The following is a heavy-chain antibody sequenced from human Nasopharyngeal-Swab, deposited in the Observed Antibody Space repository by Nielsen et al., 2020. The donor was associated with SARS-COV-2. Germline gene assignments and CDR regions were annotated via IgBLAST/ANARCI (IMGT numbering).Heavy chain of an antibody. J-gene: IGHJ6*02. CDR1: GGTFSSYA. CDR3: AQRFLEWSRYYYYGMDV. Sequence: SVKVSCKASGGTFSSYAISWVRQAPGQGLEWMGGTIPILGIANYAQKFQGRVTITADKSTSTAYMELSSLRSEDTAVYYCAQRFLEWSRYYYYGMDVWGQGTTVTVSS. CDR2: TIPILGIA. V-gene: IGHV1-69*10. D-gene: IGHD3-3*01.